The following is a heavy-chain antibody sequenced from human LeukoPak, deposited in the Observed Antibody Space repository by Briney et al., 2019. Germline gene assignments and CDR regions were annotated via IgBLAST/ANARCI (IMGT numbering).Heavy chain of an antibody. CDR1: GGSFSGYY. CDR2: INHSGST. D-gene: IGHD3-3*01. CDR3: ARVARITIFGVVIKNNWFDP. Sequence: PSETLSLTCAVYGGSFSGYYWSWTRQPPGKGLEWIGEINHSGSTNYNPSLKSRVTISVDTSKNQFSLKLSSVTAADTAVYYCARVARITIFGVVIKNNWFDPWGQGTLVTVSS. J-gene: IGHJ5*02. V-gene: IGHV4-34*01.